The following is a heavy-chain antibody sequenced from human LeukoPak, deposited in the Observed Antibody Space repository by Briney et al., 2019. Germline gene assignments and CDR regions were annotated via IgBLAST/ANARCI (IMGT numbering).Heavy chain of an antibody. CDR2: IYYSGST. CDR1: GDSMNSHY. Sequence: SETLSLTCDVSGDSMNSHYWSWIRQPPGKGLEWIGYIYYSGSTNYNPSLKSRVTISVDTSKNQFSLKLSSVTAADTAVYYCATKNSSGWGYYYYYYMDVWGKGTTVTVSS. J-gene: IGHJ6*03. CDR3: ATKNSSGWGYYYYYYMDV. V-gene: IGHV4-59*08. D-gene: IGHD6-19*01.